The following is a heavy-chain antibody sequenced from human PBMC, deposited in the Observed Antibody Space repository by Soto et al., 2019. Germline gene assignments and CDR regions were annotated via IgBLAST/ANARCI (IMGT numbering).Heavy chain of an antibody. CDR1: GYTFTSYD. V-gene: IGHV1-8*01. CDR2: MNPNSGNT. CDR3: ARTTTVTTVFGWYYYVMDF. D-gene: IGHD4-4*01. J-gene: IGHJ6*02. Sequence: ASVKVSCKASGYTFTSYDINWVRQATGQGLEWMGWMNPNSGNTGYAQKFQGRVTMTRSTSISTAYMELSSLRSEDTAVYYCARTTTVTTVFGWYYYVMDFWGQGTPVTVS.